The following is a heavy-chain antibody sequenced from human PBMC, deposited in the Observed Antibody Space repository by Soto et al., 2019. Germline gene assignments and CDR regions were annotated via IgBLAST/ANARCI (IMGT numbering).Heavy chain of an antibody. Sequence: ASVKVSCKASGYTFTGYYMHWVRQAPGQGLEWMGWINPNSGGTNYAQKFQGWVTMTRDTSISTAYMELSRLRSDDTAVYYCARAGRGYDWATDYYGMDVWGQGTTVTVSS. CDR3: ARAGRGYDWATDYYGMDV. D-gene: IGHD5-12*01. CDR1: GYTFTGYY. V-gene: IGHV1-2*04. CDR2: INPNSGGT. J-gene: IGHJ6*02.